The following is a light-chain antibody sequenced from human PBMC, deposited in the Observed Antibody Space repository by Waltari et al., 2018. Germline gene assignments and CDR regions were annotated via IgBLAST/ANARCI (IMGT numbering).Light chain of an antibody. CDR3: QHYVSLPVT. CDR1: QSVGRS. CDR2: GAS. J-gene: IGKJ1*01. V-gene: IGKV3-20*01. Sequence: EIVLTQSPGTLSSSPGERATLSCRASQSVGRSLAWYQQKPGQAPRLLIYGASIRATGIPDRFSGGGSGTDFSLTISRLESEDFAAYHCQHYVSLPVTFGQGTKVEIK.